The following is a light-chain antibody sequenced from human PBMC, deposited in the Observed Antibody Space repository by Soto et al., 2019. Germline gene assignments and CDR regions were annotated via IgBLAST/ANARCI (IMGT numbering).Light chain of an antibody. Sequence: DIQMTQSPSTLPASVVDRVTITCRASKSIGNWLAWYQQKPGTAPKLLIYDVSSLESGVPSRLSRSGSGKELTLTISSLQPDDCATYGRQQYNRYSSTCGHGTKVEVK. J-gene: IGKJ1*01. CDR3: QQYNRYSST. CDR1: KSIGNW. CDR2: DVS. V-gene: IGKV1-5*01.